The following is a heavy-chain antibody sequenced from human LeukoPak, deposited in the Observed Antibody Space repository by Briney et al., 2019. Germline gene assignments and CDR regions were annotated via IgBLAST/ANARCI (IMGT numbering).Heavy chain of an antibody. CDR1: GFTVSSNY. Sequence: PGGSLRLSCAASGFTVSSNYMSWVRQAPGKGLEWVSVIYSGGSTYYADSVKGRFTISRDNSKNTLYLQMNSLRAEDTAVYYCARDYYDSQLGFFYDYWGQGTLVTVSS. J-gene: IGHJ4*02. CDR2: IYSGGST. V-gene: IGHV3-53*01. CDR3: ARDYYDSQLGFFYDY. D-gene: IGHD3-22*01.